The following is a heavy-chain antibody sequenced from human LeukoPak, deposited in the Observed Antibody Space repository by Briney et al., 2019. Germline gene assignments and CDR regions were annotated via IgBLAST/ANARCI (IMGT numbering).Heavy chain of an antibody. CDR3: AAEKRLYCSGGVCYPDAFDI. J-gene: IGHJ3*02. CDR2: IVVGSGDA. CDR1: GFTFINSA. D-gene: IGHD2-15*01. Sequence: SVKVSCKASGFTFINSAVQWVRQARGQRLEWIGWIVVGSGDANYAQKFLERVTITRDMSTSTAYMELSSLRSDDTAVYYCAAEKRLYCSGGVCYPDAFDIWGQGTMVTVSS. V-gene: IGHV1-58*01.